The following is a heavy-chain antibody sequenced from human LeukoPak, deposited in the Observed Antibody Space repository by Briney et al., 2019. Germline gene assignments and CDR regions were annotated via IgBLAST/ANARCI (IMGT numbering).Heavy chain of an antibody. Sequence: GGSLRLSCAASGFTFSSYAMSWVRQAPGKGLEWVSAISGSGGSTYYADSVKGRFTISRDNSKNTLYLQMNSLRAEDTAVYYCARTRYCSSGSCYHSGYYGMDVWGQGTTVTVSS. CDR3: ARTRYCSSGSCYHSGYYGMDV. V-gene: IGHV3-23*01. D-gene: IGHD2-15*01. CDR2: ISGSGGST. CDR1: GFTFSSYA. J-gene: IGHJ6*02.